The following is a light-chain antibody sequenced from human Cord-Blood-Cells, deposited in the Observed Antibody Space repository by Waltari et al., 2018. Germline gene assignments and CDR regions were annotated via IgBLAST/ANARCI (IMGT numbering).Light chain of an antibody. V-gene: IGKV1-5*01. CDR1: QSISSW. CDR3: QQYNSYSPLT. Sequence: DIQMTQSPSTLSASVGDRVTITCRAIQSISSWLAWYQQKPGKAPKLLIYDASSLESGVPSRFSGSGSGTEFTLTISSLQPDDFATYYCQQYNSYSPLTFGGGTKVEIK. J-gene: IGKJ4*01. CDR2: DAS.